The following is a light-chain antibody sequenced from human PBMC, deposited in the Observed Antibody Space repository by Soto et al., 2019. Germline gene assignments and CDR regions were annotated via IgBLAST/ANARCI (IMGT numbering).Light chain of an antibody. J-gene: IGKJ4*01. CDR2: GAS. CDR1: QSVSGSY. CDR3: QHYRDWPLT. V-gene: IGKV3-15*01. Sequence: EIVITQSPATLSVSPGERASLSCRASQSVSGSYLAWYQQKPGQAPRLLIYGASTRATGIPARFSGSGSGTEFTLTISSLQSEDLAVYYCQHYRDWPLTFGGGTKVDI.